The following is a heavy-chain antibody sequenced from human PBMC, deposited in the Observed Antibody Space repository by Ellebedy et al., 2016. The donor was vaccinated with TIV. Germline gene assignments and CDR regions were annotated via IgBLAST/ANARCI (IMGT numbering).Heavy chain of an antibody. V-gene: IGHV4-59*01. CDR3: ARVGGQQLVHGWFDS. J-gene: IGHJ5*01. CDR1: GGSMNNYS. Sequence: MPSETLSLTCTVSGGSMNNYSGSWIRQPTGKGLEWIGYVYYSWSRNYNPYLESRGTKRRDTSKNQFSLTVASVTAADTVIYYCARVGGQQLVHGWFDSWGQGTLVTVSS. CDR2: VYYSWSR. D-gene: IGHD1-1*01.